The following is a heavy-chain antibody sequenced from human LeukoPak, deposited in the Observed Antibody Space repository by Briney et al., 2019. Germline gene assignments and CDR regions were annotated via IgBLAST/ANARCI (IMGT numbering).Heavy chain of an antibody. CDR3: AREVAAATAGFDP. D-gene: IGHD6-13*01. CDR2: INPNSGGT. Sequence: GASVKVSCKASGYTFTGYYMHWVRQAPGQGLEWMGWINPNSGGTNYAQKFQGRVTMTRDTSISTAYMELSRLRSDDTAVYYCAREVAAATAGFDPWGQGTLVTVSS. J-gene: IGHJ5*02. CDR1: GYTFTGYY. V-gene: IGHV1-2*02.